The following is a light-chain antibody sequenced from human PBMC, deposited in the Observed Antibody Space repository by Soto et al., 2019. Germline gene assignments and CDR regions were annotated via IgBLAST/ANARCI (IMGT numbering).Light chain of an antibody. Sequence: DIQMTQSPSSLSASVGDRVTITXXASQDISNYLNWYQQKPGKAPKLLIYDASNLETGVPSRFSGSGSGTDFTFTISSLQPEDIATYYCQQYDNLPLTFGGGTKVDIK. V-gene: IGKV1-33*01. CDR3: QQYDNLPLT. CDR2: DAS. CDR1: QDISNY. J-gene: IGKJ4*01.